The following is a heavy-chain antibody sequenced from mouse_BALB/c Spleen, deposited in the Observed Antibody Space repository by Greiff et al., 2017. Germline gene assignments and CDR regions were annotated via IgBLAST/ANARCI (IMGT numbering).Heavy chain of an antibody. J-gene: IGHJ4*01. V-gene: IGHV14-3*02. Sequence: EVHLVESGAELVKPGASVKLSCTASGFNIKDTYMHWVKQRPEQGLEWIGRIDPANGNTKYDPKFQGKATITADTSSNTAYLQLSSLTSEDTAVYYCASGHYYGSSYAMDYWGQGTSVTVSS. CDR3: ASGHYYGSSYAMDY. CDR2: IDPANGNT. CDR1: GFNIKDTY. D-gene: IGHD1-2*01.